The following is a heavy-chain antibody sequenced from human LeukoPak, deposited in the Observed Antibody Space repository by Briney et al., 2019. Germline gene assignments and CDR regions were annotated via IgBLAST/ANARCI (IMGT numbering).Heavy chain of an antibody. Sequence: GGSLRLSCTASGFTFSDHWMTWVRQAPGKGLEWVANIKQDGSAKYYVDSVKGRFTISRDNAKNSLYLQMDSLRVKDTATYYCARWRGSTSERSDYWGQGTLVTVSS. V-gene: IGHV3-7*01. CDR3: ARWRGSTSERSDY. CDR1: GFTFSDHW. CDR2: IKQDGSAK. J-gene: IGHJ4*02. D-gene: IGHD2-2*01.